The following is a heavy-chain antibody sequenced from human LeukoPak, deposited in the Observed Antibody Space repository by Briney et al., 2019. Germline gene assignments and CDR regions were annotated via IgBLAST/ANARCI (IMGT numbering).Heavy chain of an antibody. CDR2: VSSSSTSI. D-gene: IGHD6-19*01. Sequence: GGSLRLSCAASGFTLSTYGMNWVRQAPGKGLEWVSYVSSSSTSIYYADSVKGRFTISRDNAKNSLFLQMHSLRDEDTAVYYCARNLGWAYFDYWGHGTPVTVTS. V-gene: IGHV3-48*02. CDR1: GFTLSTYG. CDR3: ARNLGWAYFDY. J-gene: IGHJ4*01.